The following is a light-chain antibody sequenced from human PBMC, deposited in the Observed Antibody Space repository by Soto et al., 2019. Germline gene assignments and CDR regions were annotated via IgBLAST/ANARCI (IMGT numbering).Light chain of an antibody. J-gene: IGLJ2*01. Sequence: QPVLTQSPSASASLGASVKLTCTLSSGHSSYAITWHQQQPEKGPRYLMKLNSDGSHYKGDGIPDRFSGSSSGAERYLTISSLQSEDEADYYCQTWGTGILVVFGGGTKLTVL. CDR3: QTWGTGILVV. CDR2: LNSDGSH. V-gene: IGLV4-69*01. CDR1: SGHSSYA.